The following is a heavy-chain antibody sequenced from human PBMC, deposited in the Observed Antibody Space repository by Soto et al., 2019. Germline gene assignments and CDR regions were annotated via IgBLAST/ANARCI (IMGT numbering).Heavy chain of an antibody. CDR1: VFTFSSYG. D-gene: IGHD6-6*01. J-gene: IGHJ6*02. CDR2: ISYDGSNK. V-gene: IGHV3-30*18. Sequence: GGSLRLSCSASVFTFSSYGMHWFRQAPGKGLEWVAVISYDGSNKYYADSVKGRFTISRDNSKNTLYLQMNSLRAEDTAVYYCAKVGSSGSSSHYYYYGMDVWGQGTTVTVSS. CDR3: AKVGSSGSSSHYYYYGMDV.